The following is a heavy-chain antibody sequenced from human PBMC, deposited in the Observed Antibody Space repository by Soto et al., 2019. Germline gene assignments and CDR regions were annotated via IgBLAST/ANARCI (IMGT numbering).Heavy chain of an antibody. CDR1: GFTFSGYA. D-gene: IGHD3-16*01. CDR2: ISNSGDRS. CDR3: LMGYFFDH. J-gene: IGHJ4*02. Sequence: EVQLLESGGDLXRPGGSLRLSCVASGFTFSGYAMTWVRQAPGKGLEWVSTISNSGDRSWYADSVQGRFTISRDNSKNTLYLRMNSLRAEDTAVYYCLMGYFFDHWGQGTLVTVSS. V-gene: IGHV3-23*01.